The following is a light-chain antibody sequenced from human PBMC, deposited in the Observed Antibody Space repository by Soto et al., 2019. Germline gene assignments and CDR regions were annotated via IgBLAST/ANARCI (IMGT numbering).Light chain of an antibody. CDR2: RNN. CDR3: AAWDDSLSGDWV. CDR1: SSNIGSNY. J-gene: IGLJ3*02. Sequence: VLTQPPSASGTPGQRVTISCSGSSSNIGSNYVYWYQQLPGTAPKLLIYRNNQRPSGVPDRFSGSKSGTSASLAISGLRSEDEADYYCAAWDDSLSGDWVFGGGTKVTVL. V-gene: IGLV1-47*01.